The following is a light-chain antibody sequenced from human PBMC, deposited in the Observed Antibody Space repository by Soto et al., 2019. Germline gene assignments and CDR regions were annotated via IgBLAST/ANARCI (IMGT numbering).Light chain of an antibody. CDR1: QSVSSY. V-gene: IGKV3-11*01. J-gene: IGKJ1*01. CDR3: QQRSNWPPWT. Sequence: EIVLTQCPATLALSPGVRFTLSCRASQSVSSYLAWYQQKPSQAPTLLIYDASNRATGIPARFSGSGSGTDFTLTISSLEPEDFAVYYCQQRSNWPPWTFGQGTKVDIK. CDR2: DAS.